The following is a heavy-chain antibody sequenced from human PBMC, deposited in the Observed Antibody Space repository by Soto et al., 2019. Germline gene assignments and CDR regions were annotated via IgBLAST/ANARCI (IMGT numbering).Heavy chain of an antibody. Sequence: GESLKIACKGPRYSFSTSSIVSVRQRPGKGMEWIVNIHSGDSKARYSPPFQGQVTISVDKSIRTTCLEWSSLKATDTGFYYCATWRSSHWFDYWGQGTLVTVSS. J-gene: IGHJ4*02. CDR3: ATWRSSHWFDY. CDR1: RYSFSTSS. V-gene: IGHV5-51*01. CDR2: IHSGDSKA. D-gene: IGHD2-2*01.